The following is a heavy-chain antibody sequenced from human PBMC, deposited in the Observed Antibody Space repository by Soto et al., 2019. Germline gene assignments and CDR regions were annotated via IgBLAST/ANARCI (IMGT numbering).Heavy chain of an antibody. Sequence: QITLKESGPTLVNPTQTLTLTCTFSGFSLSTSGVGVGWIRQPPGQALEWLALIYLDDDKRYSPSLKSRLTITKDTSKNHVVLTMTNMDPVDTATYCCAHRRYYDSIGYYYPPFDYWGQGTLVTVSS. V-gene: IGHV2-5*02. J-gene: IGHJ4*02. CDR1: GFSLSTSGVG. CDR3: AHRRYYDSIGYYYPPFDY. D-gene: IGHD3-22*01. CDR2: IYLDDDK.